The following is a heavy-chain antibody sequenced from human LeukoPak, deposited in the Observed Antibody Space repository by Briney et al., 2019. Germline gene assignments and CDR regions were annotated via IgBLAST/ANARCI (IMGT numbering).Heavy chain of an antibody. CDR1: GYSFTSYW. J-gene: IGHJ3*02. V-gene: IGHV5-51*01. D-gene: IGHD3-22*01. CDR2: IYPGDSDT. CDR3: ASSVDSSGYSNRDAFDI. Sequence: GESLKISCNGSGYSFTSYWIGWVRQMPGKGLEWMGIIYPGDSDTRYSPSFQGQVTISADKSISTAYLQWSSLKASDTAMYYCASSVDSSGYSNRDAFDIWGQGTMVTVSS.